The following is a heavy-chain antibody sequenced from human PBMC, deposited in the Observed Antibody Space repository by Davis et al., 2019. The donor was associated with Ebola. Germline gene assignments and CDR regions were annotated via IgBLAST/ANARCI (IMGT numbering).Heavy chain of an antibody. Sequence: ASVKVSCKASGYSFSDYSIFWVRQAPGQRLEWMGWINPNSGGTRYARKFQGRVTMTSDTSITPAYMDLTGLRSDDTAVYYCAREAPSGYSSGWYDYWGQGTLVTVSS. CDR1: GYSFSDYS. J-gene: IGHJ4*02. V-gene: IGHV1-2*02. D-gene: IGHD6-19*01. CDR3: AREAPSGYSSGWYDY. CDR2: INPNSGGT.